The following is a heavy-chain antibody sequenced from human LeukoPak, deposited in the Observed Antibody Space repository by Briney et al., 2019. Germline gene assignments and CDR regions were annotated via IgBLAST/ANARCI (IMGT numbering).Heavy chain of an antibody. J-gene: IGHJ5*02. V-gene: IGHV3-30*02. CDR2: IRYDGSNK. CDR3: ARGLGSWFDP. D-gene: IGHD2-15*01. Sequence: GGSLRLSCAASGFTFSSYGMHWVRQAPGKGLEWVAFIRYDGSNKYYADSVKGRFTISRDNSKNTLYLQMNSLRAEDTAVYYCARGLGSWFDPWGQGTLVTVSS. CDR1: GFTFSSYG.